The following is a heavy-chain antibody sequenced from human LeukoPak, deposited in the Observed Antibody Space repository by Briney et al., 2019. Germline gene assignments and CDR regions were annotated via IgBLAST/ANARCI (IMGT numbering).Heavy chain of an antibody. D-gene: IGHD3-22*01. CDR3: AQKSSHYDSSGYKDY. J-gene: IGHJ4*02. Sequence: GASVKVSCKASGGTFSSYTISWVRQAPGQGLEWMGRIIPILGIANYAQKFQGRVTITADKSTSTAYMELSSLRSEDTAVYYCAQKSSHYDSSGYKDYWGQGTLVTVSS. V-gene: IGHV1-69*02. CDR1: GGTFSSYT. CDR2: IIPILGIA.